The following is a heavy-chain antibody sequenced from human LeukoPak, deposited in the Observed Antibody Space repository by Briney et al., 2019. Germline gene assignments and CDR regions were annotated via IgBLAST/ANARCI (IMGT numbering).Heavy chain of an antibody. Sequence: GGSLRLSCTASGFTFGDYAMSWFRQAPGKGLEWVGFIRSKAYGGTTEYAASVKGRFTISRDDSKSIAYLQMNSLKTEDTAVYYCTRRSGYSGYDSTLEFDYWGQGTLVTVSS. D-gene: IGHD5-12*01. CDR3: TRRSGYSGYDSTLEFDY. J-gene: IGHJ4*02. CDR2: IRSKAYGGTT. V-gene: IGHV3-49*03. CDR1: GFTFGDYA.